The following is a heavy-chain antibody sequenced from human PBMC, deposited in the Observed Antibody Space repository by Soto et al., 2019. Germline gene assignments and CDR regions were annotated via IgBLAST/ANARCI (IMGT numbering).Heavy chain of an antibody. CDR2: ISGSGGST. D-gene: IGHD6-13*01. Sequence: EVQLLESGGGLVQPGGSLRLSCAASGFTFSSYAMSWVRQAPGKGLEWVSAISGSGGSTYYADSVKGRFTISRDNSKNTLYLQMNSLRAEDTAVYYCATSQTGYSSSWDNNWFDPWGQGTLVTVSS. CDR1: GFTFSSYA. J-gene: IGHJ5*02. CDR3: ATSQTGYSSSWDNNWFDP. V-gene: IGHV3-23*01.